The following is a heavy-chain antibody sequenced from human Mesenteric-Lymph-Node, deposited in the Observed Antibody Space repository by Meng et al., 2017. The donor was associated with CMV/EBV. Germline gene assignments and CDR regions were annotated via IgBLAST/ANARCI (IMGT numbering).Heavy chain of an antibody. CDR2: INHSGST. CDR1: SGSFSGFY. V-gene: IGHV4-34*01. Sequence: SETLSLTCAVYSGSFSGFYWSWIRQPPGKGLEWIGEINHSGSTNYNPSLKSRVTISVDTSKNQFSLKLSSVTAADTAVYYCASSVVVPAATSWFDPWGQGTLVTVSS. CDR3: ASSVVVPAATSWFDP. D-gene: IGHD2-2*01. J-gene: IGHJ5*02.